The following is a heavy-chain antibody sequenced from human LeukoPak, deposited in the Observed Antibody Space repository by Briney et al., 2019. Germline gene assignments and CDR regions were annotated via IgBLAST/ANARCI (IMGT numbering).Heavy chain of an antibody. J-gene: IGHJ6*03. CDR2: INSDGSST. Sequence: GGSLRLSCAASGFTFSSYWMHWVRQAPGKGLVWVSRINSDGSSTTYADSVKGRFTISRDNARNTLYLQMNSLRAEDTAVYYCARSAPAGFSYYYYYMDVWGKGTTVTIS. CDR3: ARSAPAGFSYYYYYMDV. CDR1: GFTFSSYW. D-gene: IGHD6-13*01. V-gene: IGHV3-74*01.